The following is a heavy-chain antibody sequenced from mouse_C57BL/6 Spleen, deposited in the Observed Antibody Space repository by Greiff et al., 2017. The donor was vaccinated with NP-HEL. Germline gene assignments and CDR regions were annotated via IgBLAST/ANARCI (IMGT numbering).Heavy chain of an antibody. J-gene: IGHJ3*01. CDR3: ARRGDYDYEAWFAY. V-gene: IGHV1-61*01. Sequence: VQLQQPGAELVRPGSSVKLSCKASGYTFTSYWMDWVKQRPGQGLEWIGNIYPSDSETHYNQKFKDKATLTVDKSSSTAYMQLSSLTSEDSAVYYCARRGDYDYEAWFAYWGQGTLVTVSA. CDR1: GYTFTSYW. CDR2: IYPSDSET. D-gene: IGHD2-4*01.